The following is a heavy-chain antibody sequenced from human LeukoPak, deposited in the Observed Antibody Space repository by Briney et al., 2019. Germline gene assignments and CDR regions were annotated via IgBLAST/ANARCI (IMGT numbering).Heavy chain of an antibody. CDR1: GFTFSSYA. V-gene: IGHV3-23*01. CDR3: AKDSGYYSTYGMDV. CDR2: ISGSGGST. J-gene: IGHJ6*02. D-gene: IGHD3-22*01. Sequence: GGSLRLSCAASGFTFSSYAMSWVRQAPGKGLEWVSAISGSGGSTYYADSVKGRFTISRDNSKNTLHLQMNSLRAEDTAVYYCAKDSGYYSTYGMDVWGQGTTVTVSS.